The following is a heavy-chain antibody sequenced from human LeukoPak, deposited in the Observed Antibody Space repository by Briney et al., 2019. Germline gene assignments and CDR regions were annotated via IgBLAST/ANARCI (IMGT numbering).Heavy chain of an antibody. CDR1: GFTFSDYY. CDR2: ISSSGSTI. CDR3: AAYYYGLFPPMNFDF. V-gene: IGHV3-11*04. D-gene: IGHD3-10*01. J-gene: IGHJ4*02. Sequence: GGSLRLSCAASGFTFSDYYMSWIRQAPGKGLEWVSYISSSGSTIYYADSVKGRFTISRDNSKNTVYLQMNSLRAEDTAVYYCAAYYYGLFPPMNFDFWGQGTLVTVSS.